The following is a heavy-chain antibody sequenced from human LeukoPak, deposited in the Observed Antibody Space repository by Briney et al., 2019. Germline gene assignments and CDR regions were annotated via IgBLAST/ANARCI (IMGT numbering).Heavy chain of an antibody. CDR3: ARLGSGMDV. CDR2: VYNSGST. D-gene: IGHD3-16*01. J-gene: IGHJ6*02. CDR1: GGSINSYY. V-gene: IGHV4-59*01. Sequence: SETLSLTCTVSGGSINSYYWTWIRQPPGKGLEWIANVYNSGSTNYNPSLKSRVPISVDMFKNQFSLKLTSVTAADTAVYYCARLGSGMDVWGQGTTVTVSS.